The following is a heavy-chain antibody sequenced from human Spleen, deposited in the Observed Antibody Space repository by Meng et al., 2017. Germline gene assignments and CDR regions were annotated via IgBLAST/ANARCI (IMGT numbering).Heavy chain of an antibody. CDR3: ARDEDISAAGKLFGDY. CDR1: GYTFPDYW. CDR2: INPKSGDT. Sequence: SVKVSCKASGYTFPDYWLHWVRRAPGQGLEWMGRINPKSGDTHYAQRFQGRVTMTGDTSISTAYMELSGLRSDDTAMYYCARDEDISAAGKLFGDYWGQGALVTVSS. J-gene: IGHJ4*02. D-gene: IGHD6-13*01. V-gene: IGHV1-2*06.